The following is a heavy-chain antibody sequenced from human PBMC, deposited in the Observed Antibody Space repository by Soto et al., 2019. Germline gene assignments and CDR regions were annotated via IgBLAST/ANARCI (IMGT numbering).Heavy chain of an antibody. V-gene: IGHV1-18*01. CDR3: ARNLDDCSGGSCYYPYYYYYMDV. Sequence: ASVKVSCKASGYTFTSYVISWVRQAPGQGLEWMGWISAYSGNTNYAQKLQGRVTMPTDTSTSTAYMELRSLRSDDTAVYYCARNLDDCSGGSCYYPYYYYYMDVWGKGTTVTVSS. CDR2: ISAYSGNT. D-gene: IGHD2-15*01. J-gene: IGHJ6*03. CDR1: GYTFTSYV.